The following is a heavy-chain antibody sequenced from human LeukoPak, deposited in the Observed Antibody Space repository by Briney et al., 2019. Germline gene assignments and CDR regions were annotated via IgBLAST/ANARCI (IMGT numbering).Heavy chain of an antibody. D-gene: IGHD3-3*01. CDR1: GYTFTSYD. J-gene: IGHJ4*02. CDR3: VRTAGIFWSGAYYFDS. V-gene: IGHV1-8*01. CDR2: MNPNSGNT. Sequence: ASVKVSCKASGYTFTSYDINWVRQATGLGLEWMGWMNPNSGNTGYAQKFQGRVTMTRNTSTSTAYMELSSLRSEDTAIYYCVRTAGIFWSGAYYFDSWGQGTLVTVSS.